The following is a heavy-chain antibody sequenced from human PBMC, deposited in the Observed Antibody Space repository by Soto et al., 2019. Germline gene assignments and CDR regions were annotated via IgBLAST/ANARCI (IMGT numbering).Heavy chain of an antibody. CDR2: IFPSDSDT. Sequence: PGASLKISCRTCGYRFTSYWIVWVRQIPGKGLEWMGIIFPSDSDTRYSPSFQGQVTISADRSTSTVFLQWASLKASDTAVYFCARKDKSGYFNWFDPWGQGTLVTVSS. V-gene: IGHV5-51*01. CDR3: ARKDKSGYFNWFDP. D-gene: IGHD3-22*01. CDR1: GYRFTSYW. J-gene: IGHJ5*02.